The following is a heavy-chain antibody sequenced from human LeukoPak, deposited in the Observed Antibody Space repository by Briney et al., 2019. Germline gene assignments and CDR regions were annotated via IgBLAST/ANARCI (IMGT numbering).Heavy chain of an antibody. J-gene: IGHJ4*02. D-gene: IGHD1-1*01. CDR3: VTRGTTATKYLEY. CDR1: GFTFSSYV. CDR2: ISAGGVTT. Sequence: PGGSLRLSCAASGFTFSSYVMTWVRPAPDIGVEWVSTISAGGVTTYYADSVKGRFTISRDNSKNTLHLHMNSLRVGDAAVYYCVTRGTTATKYLEYWGQGTLVTVSS. V-gene: IGHV3-23*01.